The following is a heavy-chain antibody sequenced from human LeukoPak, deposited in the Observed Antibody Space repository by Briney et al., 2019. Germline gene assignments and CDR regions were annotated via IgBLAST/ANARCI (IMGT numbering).Heavy chain of an antibody. Sequence: GASVKVSCKASGGTFSSYAISWVRQAPGQGLEWMGGIIPIFGTANYAQKFQGRVTITTDESTSTAYMELSSLRSEDTAVYYCARRDRSGSYYWFDPWGQGALVTVSS. CDR2: IIPIFGTA. J-gene: IGHJ5*02. V-gene: IGHV1-69*05. CDR3: ARRDRSGSYYWFDP. D-gene: IGHD1-26*01. CDR1: GGTFSSYA.